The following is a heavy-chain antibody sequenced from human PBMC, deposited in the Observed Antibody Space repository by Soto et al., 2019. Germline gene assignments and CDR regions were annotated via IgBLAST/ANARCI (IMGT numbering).Heavy chain of an antibody. J-gene: IGHJ6*02. CDR3: AMTPNHYNGTDV. CDR1: GGSIRNYY. D-gene: IGHD7-27*01. Sequence: HSETLSLTCTVSGGSIRNYYWTWIRQPPGKGLEWIGYIYDNGGSNYNPSLKSRVTMSVDTSKNQYSLKLSSVTAADTAVYYCAMTPNHYNGTDVCGPGTLVTLFS. CDR2: IYDNGGS. V-gene: IGHV4-59*12.